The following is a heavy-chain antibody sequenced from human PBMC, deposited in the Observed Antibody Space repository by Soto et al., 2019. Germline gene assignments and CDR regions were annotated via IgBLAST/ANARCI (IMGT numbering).Heavy chain of an antibody. D-gene: IGHD6-13*01. CDR3: ARAAPKGYSSSWYNYYYMDV. CDR1: GGSFSGYY. CDR2: INHSGST. V-gene: IGHV4-34*01. Sequence: QVQLQQWGAGLLKPSETLSLTCAVYGGSFSGYYWSWIRQPPGKGLEWIGEINHSGSTNYNPSLKVRVTISVDTSKNQFSLKLSSVTAADTAVYYCARAAPKGYSSSWYNYYYMDVWGKGTTVTVSS. J-gene: IGHJ6*03.